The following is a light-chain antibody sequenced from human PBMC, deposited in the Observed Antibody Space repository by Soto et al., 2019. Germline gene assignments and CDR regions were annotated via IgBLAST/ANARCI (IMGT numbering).Light chain of an antibody. Sequence: EIVLTQSPATLSLSPGERATLSCGASQSVRSRFLAWHQQKPGQAPRILMYDASTRATGIPARFSGSGSGTEFTLTISSLQSEDFAVYYCQQYHNWPITFGQGTRLEIK. CDR1: QSVRSRF. J-gene: IGKJ5*01. V-gene: IGKV3-15*01. CDR2: DAS. CDR3: QQYHNWPIT.